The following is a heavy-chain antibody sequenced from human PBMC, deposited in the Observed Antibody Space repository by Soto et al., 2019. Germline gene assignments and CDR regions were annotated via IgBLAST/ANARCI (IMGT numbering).Heavy chain of an antibody. Sequence: PGGSLRLSCAASGFTFSSYAMSWVRQAPGKGLEWVSAISGSGGTAYYADSVKGRFTISRDNAKNSLYLQMNSLRAEDTAVYYCASRFTLTTKLTDSCGQGTLVTVSS. CDR2: ISGSGGTA. J-gene: IGHJ4*02. CDR1: GFTFSSYA. V-gene: IGHV3-23*01. CDR3: ASRFTLTTKLTDS. D-gene: IGHD4-17*01.